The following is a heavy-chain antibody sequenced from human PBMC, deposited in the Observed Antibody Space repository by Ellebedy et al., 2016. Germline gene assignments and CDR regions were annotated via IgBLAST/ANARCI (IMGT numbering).Heavy chain of an antibody. V-gene: IGHV3-23*01. CDR2: ISGSGGGT. Sequence: GGSLRLSCAASGFTFTNHAMNWVRQAPGKGLEWVSAISGSGGGTYYADAVKGRFTISRDKSKNTLYLQRNSLRGDDTAVDYCAKDLGTMVVVVAAAEYGMDVWGQGTTVTVSS. CDR3: AKDLGTMVVVVAAAEYGMDV. D-gene: IGHD2-15*01. J-gene: IGHJ6*02. CDR1: GFTFTNHA.